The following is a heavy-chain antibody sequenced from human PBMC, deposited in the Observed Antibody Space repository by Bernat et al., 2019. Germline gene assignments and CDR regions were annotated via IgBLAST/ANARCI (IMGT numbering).Heavy chain of an antibody. CDR1: GFTFSSYA. CDR2: ISGSGGST. J-gene: IGHJ4*02. Sequence: EVQLLESGGGLVQPGGSLRLSCAASGFTFSSYAMSWVRQAPGKGLEWVSAISGSGGSTYYADSVKGRFTISRDNSKNTLYLQMNSLRAEDTAVYYCSGTHAAFYGSDYWGQGTLVTVSS. V-gene: IGHV3-23*01. D-gene: IGHD1-14*01. CDR3: SGTHAAFYGSDY.